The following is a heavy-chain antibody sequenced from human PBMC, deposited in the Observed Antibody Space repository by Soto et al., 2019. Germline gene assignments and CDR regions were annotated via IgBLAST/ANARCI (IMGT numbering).Heavy chain of an antibody. J-gene: IGHJ5*02. CDR2: IYYSGST. V-gene: IGHV4-31*03. CDR3: ARGLTIPAAIHIWFDP. Sequence: SETLSLTCTVSGGSISSGGYYWSWIRQHPGKGLEWIGYIYYSGSTYYNPSLKSRVTISVDTSKNQFSLKLSSVTAADTAVYYCARGLTIPAAIHIWFDPWGQGTLVTVSS. D-gene: IGHD2-2*01. CDR1: GGSISSGGYY.